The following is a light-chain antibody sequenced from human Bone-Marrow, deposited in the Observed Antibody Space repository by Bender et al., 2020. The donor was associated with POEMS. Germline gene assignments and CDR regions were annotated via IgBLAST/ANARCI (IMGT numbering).Light chain of an antibody. Sequence: QSALTQPASVSGSPGQSITISCTGTSSDVGSYNLVSWYQQHPDKAPKLMISDVTNRPSGVSNRFTGSKSGNTASLTISGLQAEDEADYYCATWDDSLSGWVFGGGTKLTVL. CDR3: ATWDDSLSGWV. CDR1: SSDVGSYNL. CDR2: DVT. V-gene: IGLV2-14*02. J-gene: IGLJ3*02.